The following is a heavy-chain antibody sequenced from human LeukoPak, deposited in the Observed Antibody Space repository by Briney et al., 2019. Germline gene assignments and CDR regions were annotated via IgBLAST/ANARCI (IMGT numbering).Heavy chain of an antibody. J-gene: IGHJ6*02. V-gene: IGHV3-30-3*01. CDR2: ISYDGSNK. Sequence: GGSLRLSCAASGFTFSSYAMPWVRQAPGKGLEWVAVISYDGSNKYYADSVKGRFTISRDNSKNTLYLQMNSLRAEDTAVYYCARQREVLRFLEWFLYYYGMDVWGQGTTVTVSS. D-gene: IGHD3-3*01. CDR1: GFTFSSYA. CDR3: ARQREVLRFLEWFLYYYGMDV.